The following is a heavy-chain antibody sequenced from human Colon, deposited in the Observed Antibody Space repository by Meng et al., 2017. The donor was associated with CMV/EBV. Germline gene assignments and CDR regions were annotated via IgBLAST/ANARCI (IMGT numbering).Heavy chain of an antibody. CDR1: GFSLSTYS. CDR2: ISSSSGFR. D-gene: IGHD2-15*01. CDR3: SREYCSGGSCYSLPDY. J-gene: IGHJ4*02. V-gene: IGHV3-21*01. Sequence: SGFSLSTYSMSWVRKAPGKGLDWVSSISSSSGFRYYADSVKGRFTISRDNAKNSVYLQMNSLRAEDTAVYYCSREYCSGGSCYSLPDYWGQGTLVTVSS.